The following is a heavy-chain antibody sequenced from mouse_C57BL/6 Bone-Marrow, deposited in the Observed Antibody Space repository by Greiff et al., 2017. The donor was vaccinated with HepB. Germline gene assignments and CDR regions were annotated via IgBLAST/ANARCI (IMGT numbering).Heavy chain of an antibody. V-gene: IGHV5-17*01. CDR3: ARQYYYGSSDYAMDY. D-gene: IGHD1-1*01. CDR1: GFTFSDYG. J-gene: IGHJ4*01. CDR2: ISSGSSTI. Sequence: DVKLVESGGGLVKPGGSLKLSCAASGFTFSDYGMHWVRQAPEKGLEWVAYISSGSSTIYYAATVKGRFTISRDNAKNTLFLQMTSLRSEDTAMYYCARQYYYGSSDYAMDYWGQGTSVTVSS.